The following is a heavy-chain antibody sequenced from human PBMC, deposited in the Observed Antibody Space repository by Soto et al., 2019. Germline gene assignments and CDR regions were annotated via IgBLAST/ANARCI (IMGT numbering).Heavy chain of an antibody. CDR2: INHSGST. V-gene: IGHV4-34*01. Sequence: SETLSLTCAVYGGSFSGYYWSWIRQPPGKGLEWIGEINHSGSTNYNPSLKSRVTISVDTSKNQFSLRLSPVTAADTAVYYCARRSRKKSGDTPYYYYYGMDVWGQGTTVTVSS. D-gene: IGHD1-26*01. CDR1: GGSFSGYY. CDR3: ARRSRKKSGDTPYYYYYGMDV. J-gene: IGHJ6*02.